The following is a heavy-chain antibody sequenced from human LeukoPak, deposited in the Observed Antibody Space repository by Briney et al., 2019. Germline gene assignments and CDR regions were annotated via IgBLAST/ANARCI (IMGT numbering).Heavy chain of an antibody. CDR3: ALRRELDFDY. D-gene: IGHD1-26*01. J-gene: IGHJ4*02. V-gene: IGHV4-39*07. CDR2: IYHSGST. CDR1: GGSISSSSYY. Sequence: SETLSLTCIVSGGSISSSSYYWGWVRQPPGKGLEWIGSIYHSGSTYYNPSLKSRVTISVDTSKNQFSLKLSSVTAADTAVYYCALRRELDFDYWGQGTLVTVSS.